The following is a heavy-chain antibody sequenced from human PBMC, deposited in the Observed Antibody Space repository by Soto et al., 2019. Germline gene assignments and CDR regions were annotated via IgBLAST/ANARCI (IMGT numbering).Heavy chain of an antibody. CDR3: AKGRDYYDSSGYWAY. Sequence: GSLRLSCAASGFTFSSYAMSWVRQAPGKGLEWVSAISGSGGSTYYADSVKGRFTISRDNSKNTLYLQMNSLRAGDTAVYYCAKGRDYYDSSGYWAYWGQGTLVTVSS. CDR1: GFTFSSYA. V-gene: IGHV3-23*01. J-gene: IGHJ4*02. CDR2: ISGSGGST. D-gene: IGHD3-22*01.